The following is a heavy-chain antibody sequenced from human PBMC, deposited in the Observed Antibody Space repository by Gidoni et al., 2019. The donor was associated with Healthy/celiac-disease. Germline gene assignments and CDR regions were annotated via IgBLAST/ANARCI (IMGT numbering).Heavy chain of an antibody. V-gene: IGHV3-21*01. CDR2: ISSSSSYI. CDR1: GFTFSSYS. D-gene: IGHD5-18*01. Sequence: EVQLVESGGGLVKPGGSLRLSCAASGFTFSSYSMNWVRQAPGKGLEWVSSISSSSSYIYYADSVKGRFTISRDNAKNSLYLQMNSLRAEDTAVYYCARDKRRDTATPYYFDYWGQGTLVTVSS. CDR3: ARDKRRDTATPYYFDY. J-gene: IGHJ4*02.